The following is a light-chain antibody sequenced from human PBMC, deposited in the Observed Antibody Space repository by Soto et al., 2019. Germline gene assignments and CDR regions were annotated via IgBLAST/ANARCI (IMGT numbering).Light chain of an antibody. J-gene: IGKJ1*01. CDR3: QQRSGWPRT. Sequence: EIVLTQSPATLSLSPGERPTLSCRASQIISSTYLAWYQQKRGQAPRLLIYGASSRATGIPDRFSGSGSGTDFTLTISRLEPEDFAVYYCQQRSGWPRTFGQGTKVDIK. CDR1: QIISSTY. CDR2: GAS. V-gene: IGKV3D-20*02.